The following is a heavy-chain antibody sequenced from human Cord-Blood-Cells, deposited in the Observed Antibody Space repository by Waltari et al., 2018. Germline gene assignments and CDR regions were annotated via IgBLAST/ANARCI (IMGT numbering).Heavy chain of an antibody. J-gene: IGHJ5*02. D-gene: IGHD1-1*01. CDR1: GGSISSYY. V-gene: IGHV4-59*08. CDR2: IYYSGST. CDR3: ARRGTTGTTGWFDP. Sequence: QVQLQESGPGLVKPSETLSLTCTVSGGSISSYYWSWIRQPPGKGLEWIGYIYYSGSTNYNPSLKSRVTISVDTSKNQFSLKRSSVTAADTAVYYCARRGTTGTTGWFDPWGQGTLVTVSS.